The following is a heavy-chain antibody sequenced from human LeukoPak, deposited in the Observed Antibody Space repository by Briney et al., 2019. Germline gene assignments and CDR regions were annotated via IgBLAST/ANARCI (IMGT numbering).Heavy chain of an antibody. CDR3: ARGPDTAMELAYFDY. D-gene: IGHD5-18*01. CDR1: GGSFSGYY. J-gene: IGHJ4*02. Sequence: SETLSLTCAVYGGSFSGYYWSWIRQPPGKGLEWIGEINHSGSTNYNPSLKSRVTISVDTSKNQFSLKLSSVTAADTAVYYCARGPDTAMELAYFDYWGQGTLVTVSS. CDR2: INHSGST. V-gene: IGHV4-34*01.